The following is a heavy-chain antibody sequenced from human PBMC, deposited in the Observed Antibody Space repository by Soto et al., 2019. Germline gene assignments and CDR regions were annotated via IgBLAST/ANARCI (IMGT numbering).Heavy chain of an antibody. J-gene: IGHJ4*02. V-gene: IGHV3-66*01. Sequence: EVQLVEPGGGLVQPGGSLRLSCAASGFTVSNNYMSWVRQAPGKGLEWVSLIYSGGATYYADSVKGRFTISRDNSKNTLYLQMNSLRAEDTAVYYCARDGTYNWVGGQGILVTVSS. CDR2: IYSGGAT. D-gene: IGHD1-1*01. CDR1: GFTVSNNY. CDR3: ARDGTYNWV.